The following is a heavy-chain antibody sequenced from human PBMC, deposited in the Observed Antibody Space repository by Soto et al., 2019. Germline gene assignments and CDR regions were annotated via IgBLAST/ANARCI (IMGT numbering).Heavy chain of an antibody. J-gene: IGHJ5*02. Sequence: SQTLSLTCAVYGGSFSGYYWSWIRQPPGKGLEWIGEINHSGSTNYNPSLKSRVTISVDTSKNQFSLKLSSVTAADTAVYYCAREKGIAAAGNWFDPWGQGTLVTVSS. CDR1: GGSFSGYY. CDR2: INHSGST. D-gene: IGHD6-13*01. V-gene: IGHV4-34*01. CDR3: AREKGIAAAGNWFDP.